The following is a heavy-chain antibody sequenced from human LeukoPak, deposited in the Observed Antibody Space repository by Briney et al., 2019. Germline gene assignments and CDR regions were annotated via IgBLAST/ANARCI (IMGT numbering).Heavy chain of an antibody. CDR1: GGTFISYA. Sequence: SVTVSCKASGGTFISYAISWVRQAPGQGLEWMGGIIPISGTANYAQKFQGRVTITTDESTSTAYMELSSLRSEGTAVYYCARSGQQLLLNWFDPWGQGTLVTVSS. CDR3: ARSGQQLLLNWFDP. V-gene: IGHV1-69*05. CDR2: IIPISGTA. D-gene: IGHD6-13*01. J-gene: IGHJ5*02.